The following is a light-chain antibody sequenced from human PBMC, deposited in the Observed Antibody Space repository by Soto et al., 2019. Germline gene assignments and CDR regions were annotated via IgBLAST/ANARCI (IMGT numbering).Light chain of an antibody. Sequence: QSALTQPASVSGSPGQSITISCTGTSSDVGSYNLVSWYQQHPGKAPKLLIYEGSKRASGVSNRFSGSKSGNMASLTISGLQAEDEADYYCCTYAGSSTFYVFGTGTKVTVL. J-gene: IGLJ1*01. V-gene: IGLV2-23*01. CDR1: SSDVGSYNL. CDR2: EGS. CDR3: CTYAGSSTFYV.